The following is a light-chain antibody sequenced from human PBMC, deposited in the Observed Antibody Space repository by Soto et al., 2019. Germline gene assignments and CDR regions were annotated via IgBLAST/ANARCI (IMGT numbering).Light chain of an antibody. J-gene: IGKJ2*01. CDR3: QQYGSS. Sequence: EIVLTQSPGTLSLSPGERATLSCRASQSVSSSYLAWYQQKPGQAPRLLIYGASSRATGIPDRFSGSGSGTDFTLTISRLEPEDFAVYYCQQYGSSLGQGNKLEIK. CDR2: GAS. V-gene: IGKV3-20*01. CDR1: QSVSSSY.